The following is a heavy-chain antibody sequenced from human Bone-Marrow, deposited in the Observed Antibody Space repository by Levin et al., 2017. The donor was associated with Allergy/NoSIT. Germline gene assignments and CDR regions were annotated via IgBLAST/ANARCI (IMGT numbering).Heavy chain of an antibody. CDR3: ARGWRGQRQQFLVY. Sequence: GESLKISCMASGYTFSDFDVNWVRQAAGHGLEWVGRVDPNSGDTYYSQKVQGRVILSTDPSRSIAYMELTSLTSDDTAIYYCARGWRGQRQQFLVYWGQGTLVTVSS. D-gene: IGHD2-8*02. CDR2: VDPNSGDT. J-gene: IGHJ4*02. CDR1: GYTFSDFD. V-gene: IGHV1-8*01.